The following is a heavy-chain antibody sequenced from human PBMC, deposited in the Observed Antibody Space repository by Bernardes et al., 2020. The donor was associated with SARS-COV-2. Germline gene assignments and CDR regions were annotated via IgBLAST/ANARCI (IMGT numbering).Heavy chain of an antibody. CDR3: AKDGDSSGYGFDY. J-gene: IGHJ4*02. CDR2: ISGSGGST. V-gene: IGHV3-23*01. CDR1: GFTFSSYA. Sequence: GGSLRPSCAASGFTFSSYAMGWVRQAPGKGLEWVSAISGSGGSTYYADSVKGRFTISRDNSKNTLYLQMNSLRAEDTAVYYCAKDGDSSGYGFDYWGQGTLVTVSS. D-gene: IGHD3-22*01.